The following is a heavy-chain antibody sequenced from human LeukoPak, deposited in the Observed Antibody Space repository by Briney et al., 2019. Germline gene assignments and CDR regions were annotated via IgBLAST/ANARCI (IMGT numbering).Heavy chain of an antibody. CDR3: ARTGLRDGYNNFDY. V-gene: IGHV1-69*13. CDR2: FIPIFGTA. Sequence: SVKVSCKASGGTFSSYAISWVRQAPGQGLEWMGGFIPIFGTANYAQKFQGRVTITADESTSTAYMELSSLRSEDTAVYYCARTGLRDGYNNFDYWGQGTLVTVSS. CDR1: GGTFSSYA. D-gene: IGHD5-24*01. J-gene: IGHJ4*02.